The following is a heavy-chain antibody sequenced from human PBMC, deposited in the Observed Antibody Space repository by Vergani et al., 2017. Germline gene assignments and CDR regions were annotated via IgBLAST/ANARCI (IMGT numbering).Heavy chain of an antibody. CDR2: ISGRGGST. CDR1: GFTFSSYA. V-gene: IGHV3-23*01. D-gene: IGHD3-3*01. Sequence: EVQLLESGGGLVQPGGSLRLSCAASGFTFSSYAMSWVRQAPGKGLEWVSAISGRGGSTYYADAVKGRFSISRDNSKNTLYLQMISLTAEDTAVYYCAKHDFWSGFGYWGQGTLVTVSS. J-gene: IGHJ4*02. CDR3: AKHDFWSGFGY.